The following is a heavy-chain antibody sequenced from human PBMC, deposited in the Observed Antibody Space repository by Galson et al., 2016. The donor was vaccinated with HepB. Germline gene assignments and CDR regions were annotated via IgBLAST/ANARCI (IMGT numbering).Heavy chain of an antibody. D-gene: IGHD1-26*01. CDR1: GFTFGDYA. V-gene: IGHV3-49*04. CDR2: IGSKPFGGTI. Sequence: SLRLSCAGSGFTFGDYAMSWVRQAPGKGLEWLGFIGSKPFGGTIEYAASVKGRLTISRDDSKSTAYLQKNSLKTADTAVYNCSWAIFEGSYFDNGGQGALVAVSS. J-gene: IGHJ4*02. CDR3: SWAIFEGSYFDN.